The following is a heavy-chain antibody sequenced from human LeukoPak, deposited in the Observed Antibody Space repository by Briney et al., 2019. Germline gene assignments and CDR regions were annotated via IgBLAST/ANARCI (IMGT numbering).Heavy chain of an antibody. CDR3: ARDPSRREGKGDY. CDR1: GFTFSSYS. J-gene: IGHJ4*02. CDR2: ISSSSSYI. Sequence: GSLRLSCAASGFTFSSYSMNWVRQAPGKGLEWVSSISSSSSYIYYADSVKGRFTISRDNAKNSLYLQMNSLRAEDTAVYYCARDPSRREGKGDYWGQGTLVTVSS. V-gene: IGHV3-21*01.